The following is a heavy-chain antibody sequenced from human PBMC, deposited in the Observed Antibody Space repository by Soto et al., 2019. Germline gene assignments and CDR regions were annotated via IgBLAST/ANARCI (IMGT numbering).Heavy chain of an antibody. CDR2: INHSGST. CDR3: ATGIRGVMVNGAFDI. D-gene: IGHD3-10*01. CDR1: GGEFRGYY. Sequence: SANQSLTCAVFGGEFRGYYWGRIRQNPGKGLEWIGEINHSGSTNYNPSLKSRVTISVDTSKNQFSLKLSSVTAADTAVYYCATGIRGVMVNGAFDIWGQGTMVTVS. V-gene: IGHV4-34*01. J-gene: IGHJ3*02.